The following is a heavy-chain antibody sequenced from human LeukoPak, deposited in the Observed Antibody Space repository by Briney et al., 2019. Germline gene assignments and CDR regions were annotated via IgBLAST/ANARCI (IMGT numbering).Heavy chain of an antibody. CDR1: EFTFSSYS. J-gene: IGHJ6*03. CDR3: ARAAKWEFYHYYMDV. Sequence: GGSLRLSCVASEFTFSSYSMIWVRQAPGKGLEWISYISNGSGNRYYADSVKGRFTITRDNAKNLLYLQMNNLRADDTAVYYCARAAKWEFYHYYMDVWGKGTTVAVSS. D-gene: IGHD1-26*01. CDR2: ISNGSGNR. V-gene: IGHV3-48*01.